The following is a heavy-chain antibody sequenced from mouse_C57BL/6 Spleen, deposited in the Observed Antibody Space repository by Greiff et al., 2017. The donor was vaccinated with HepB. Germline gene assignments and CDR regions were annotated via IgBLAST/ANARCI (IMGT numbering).Heavy chain of an antibody. CDR2: LRSKSSNYAT. CDR1: GFTFNTYA. D-gene: IGHD2-3*01. CDR3: VRAVDGYPSYYAMDY. Sequence: EVQLVESGGGLVQPKGSLKLSCAASGFTFNTYAMHWVRQAPGKGLEWVARLRSKSSNYATYYADSVKDRFTISRDDSQSMLYLQMNNLKTEGTAMYYCVRAVDGYPSYYAMDYWGQGTSVTVSS. J-gene: IGHJ4*01. V-gene: IGHV10-3*01.